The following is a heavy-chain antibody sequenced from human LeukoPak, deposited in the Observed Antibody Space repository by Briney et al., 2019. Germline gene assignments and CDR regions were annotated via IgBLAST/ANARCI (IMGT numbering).Heavy chain of an antibody. V-gene: IGHV4-39*01. J-gene: IGHJ3*02. CDR1: GGSISSSSYY. Sequence: SGTLSLTCTVSGGSISSSSYYWGWTRQPPGKGLEWIGSIYYSGSTYYNPSLKSRVTISVDTSKNQFSLKLSSVTAADTAVYYCARQGVYCSSTSCYVGAFDIWGQGTMVTVSS. CDR3: ARQGVYCSSTSCYVGAFDI. D-gene: IGHD2-2*01. CDR2: IYYSGST.